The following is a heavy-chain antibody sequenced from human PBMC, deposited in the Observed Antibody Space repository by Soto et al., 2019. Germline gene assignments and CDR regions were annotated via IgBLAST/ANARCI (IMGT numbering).Heavy chain of an antibody. J-gene: IGHJ6*03. CDR2: IYYSGST. V-gene: IGHV4-59*08. D-gene: IGHD2-2*01. CDR3: ARHWTVVRGGYYYMDV. Sequence: PSETLSLTCTVSGSSISTHYWAWIRQPPGKELEWIGYIYYSGSTNYSPSLKSRITISVDTSKNQFSLKLSSVTAADTAVYYCARHWTVVRGGYYYMDVWGKGTTVTVSS. CDR1: GSSISTHY.